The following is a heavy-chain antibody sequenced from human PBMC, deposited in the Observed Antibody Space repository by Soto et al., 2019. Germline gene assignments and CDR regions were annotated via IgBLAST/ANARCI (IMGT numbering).Heavy chain of an antibody. V-gene: IGHV3-72*01. D-gene: IGHD2-8*01. CDR3: ASLMVTSFDL. J-gene: IGHJ4*02. CDR2: ARNKANSYTT. CDR1: GFTFSDHH. Sequence: PGGSLRLSCAPSGFTFSDHHMDWVRQAPGKGLEWVGRARNKANSYTTAYAASVRGRFTISRDDSKNSLSLQMNSLKTEDAAVYFCASLMVTSFDLWGQGTLVTVCS.